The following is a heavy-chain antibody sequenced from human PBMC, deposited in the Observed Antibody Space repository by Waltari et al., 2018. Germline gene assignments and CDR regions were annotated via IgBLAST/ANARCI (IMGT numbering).Heavy chain of an antibody. D-gene: IGHD6-19*01. CDR2: IYSGGST. J-gene: IGHJ4*02. CDR3: ARDPHSSGWYVY. V-gene: IGHV3-66*01. Sequence: EVQLLESGGGLVQPGGSLRLSCAASGFTVSSNYMSWVRQAPGKGLEWVSVIYSGGSTYYADSVKGRFTISRDNSKNTLYLQMNSLRAEDTAVYYCARDPHSSGWYVYWGQGTLVTVSS. CDR1: GFTVSSNY.